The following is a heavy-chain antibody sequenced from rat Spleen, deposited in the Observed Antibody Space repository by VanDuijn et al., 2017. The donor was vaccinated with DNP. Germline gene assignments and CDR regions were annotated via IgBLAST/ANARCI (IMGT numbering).Heavy chain of an antibody. D-gene: IGHD1-1*01. J-gene: IGHJ2*01. CDR2: ITTDGGGT. V-gene: IGHV5S13*01. Sequence: EVQLVESGGDLVRPGRSLKLSCVASGFTFTNYGMAWVRQAPTRGLEWVASITTDGGGTYYRDSVRGRFTISRDNAEDTLFLQMNSLRSEDTATYYGAKEDYSVTFGNWGQGVMVTVSS. CDR1: GFTFTNYG. CDR3: AKEDYSVTFGN.